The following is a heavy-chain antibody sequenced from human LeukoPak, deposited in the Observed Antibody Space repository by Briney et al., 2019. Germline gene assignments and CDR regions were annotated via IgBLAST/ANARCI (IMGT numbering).Heavy chain of an antibody. V-gene: IGHV3-23*01. CDR3: AKVRHGYCSSSSCSCFDY. Sequence: GGSLRLSCAASGFTFSNYAMSWVRQAPGRGLEWVSALSVTGGSTYYADSVKDRFSISRDISTNTLYPQMNSLTAEDTAVCFCAKVRHGYCSSSSCSCFDYWGQGTLVTVSS. CDR2: LSVTGGST. D-gene: IGHD2-2*01. J-gene: IGHJ4*02. CDR1: GFTFSNYA.